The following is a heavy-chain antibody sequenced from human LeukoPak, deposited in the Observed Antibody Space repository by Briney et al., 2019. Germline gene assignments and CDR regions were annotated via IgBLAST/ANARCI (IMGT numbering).Heavy chain of an antibody. CDR1: GFTIGTAW. CDR3: IAHFPYFYGFDV. D-gene: IGHD3-3*02. J-gene: IGHJ6*04. Sequence: GGSLRLSCVSSGFTIGTAWMSWVRQAAGKGLEWLGHIKSEGEGATTDYAAPAKGRFAISRDDSKNMIYLQMSSLKIDDTAIYYCIAHFPYFYGFDVWGKGTTVTVSS. CDR2: IKSEGEGATT. V-gene: IGHV3-15*01.